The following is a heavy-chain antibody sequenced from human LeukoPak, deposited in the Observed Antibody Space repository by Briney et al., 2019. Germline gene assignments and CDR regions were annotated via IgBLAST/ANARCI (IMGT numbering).Heavy chain of an antibody. J-gene: IGHJ6*03. CDR2: MNPNSGNT. CDR1: GYTFTSYD. D-gene: IGHD5-18*01. V-gene: IGHV1-8*03. CDR3: ARGRSTTFLRGYSYGIYYYYMDV. Sequence: GASVKVSCKASGYTFTSYDINWVRQATGQGLEWMGWMNPNSGNTGYAQKFQGRATITRNTSISTAYMELSSLRSEDTAVYYCARGRSTTFLRGYSYGIYYYYMDVWGKGTTVTVSS.